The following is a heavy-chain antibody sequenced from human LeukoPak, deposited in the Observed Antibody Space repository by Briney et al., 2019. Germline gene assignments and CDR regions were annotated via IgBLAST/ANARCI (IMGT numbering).Heavy chain of an antibody. CDR1: GFTFSSYA. CDR3: ASSTTVPDYYYYMDV. Sequence: GGSLRLSCAASGFTFSSYAMHWVRQAPGKGLEWVAVISYDGSNKYYADSVKGRFTISRDNSKNTLYLQMNSLRAEDTAVYYCASSTTVPDYYYYMDVWGKGTTVTVSS. CDR2: ISYDGSNK. J-gene: IGHJ6*03. D-gene: IGHD2-2*01. V-gene: IGHV3-30-3*01.